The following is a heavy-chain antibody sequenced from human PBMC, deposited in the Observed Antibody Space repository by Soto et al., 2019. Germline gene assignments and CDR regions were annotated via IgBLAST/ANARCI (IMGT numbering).Heavy chain of an antibody. CDR1: GGSISSYY. Sequence: SETLSLTCTVSGGSISSYYWSWIRQPPGKGLEWIGYIYYSGSTNYNPSLKSRVTISVDTSKNQFSLKLSSVTAADTAVYHCARRYGDYFDFWGQGTLVTVSA. D-gene: IGHD4-17*01. CDR3: ARRYGDYFDF. V-gene: IGHV4-59*08. CDR2: IYYSGST. J-gene: IGHJ4*02.